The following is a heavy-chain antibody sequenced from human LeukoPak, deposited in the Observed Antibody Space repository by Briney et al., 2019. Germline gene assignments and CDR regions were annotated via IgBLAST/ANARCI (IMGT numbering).Heavy chain of an antibody. Sequence: ASVKVSCKASGYTFTGYYMHWVRQAPGQGPEWMGWINPNSGGTNYAQKFQGRVTMTTDTSTNTAYMELRSLTSDDTAVYYCARSPMTTVTISYYYGMDVWGQGTTVTVSS. V-gene: IGHV1-2*02. D-gene: IGHD4-17*01. J-gene: IGHJ6*02. CDR3: ARSPMTTVTISYYYGMDV. CDR2: INPNSGGT. CDR1: GYTFTGYY.